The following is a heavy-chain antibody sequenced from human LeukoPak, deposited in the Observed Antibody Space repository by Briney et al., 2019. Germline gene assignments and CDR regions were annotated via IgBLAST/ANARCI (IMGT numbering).Heavy chain of an antibody. J-gene: IGHJ4*02. D-gene: IGHD5-12*01. CDR2: IYYSGST. CDR1: GGSISSYY. V-gene: IGHV4-59*01. CDR3: ARLSGYDWECFYDY. Sequence: SETLSLTCTVSGGSISSYYWSWIRQPPGKGLEWIGYIYYSGSTYYNPSLKSRVTISVHTSKNQFSLKLSSVTAADTAVYYCARLSGYDWECFYDYWGQGTLVTVSS.